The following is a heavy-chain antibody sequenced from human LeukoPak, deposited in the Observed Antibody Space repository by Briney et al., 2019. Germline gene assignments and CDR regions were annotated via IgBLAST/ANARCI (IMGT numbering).Heavy chain of an antibody. CDR3: ARELRGYSYASMDY. J-gene: IGHJ4*02. CDR1: GGSFSGYY. Sequence: ETSETLSLTCAVYGGSFSGYYWSWIRQPPGKGLEWIGEINHSGSTNYNPSLKSRVTISVDTSKNQFSLKLSSVTAADTAVYYCARELRGYSYASMDYWGQGTLVTVSS. D-gene: IGHD5-18*01. CDR2: INHSGST. V-gene: IGHV4-34*01.